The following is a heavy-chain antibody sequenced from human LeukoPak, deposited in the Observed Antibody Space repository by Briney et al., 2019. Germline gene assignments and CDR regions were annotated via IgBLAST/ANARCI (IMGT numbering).Heavy chain of an antibody. Sequence: WVRQPPGKGLEWIGSIYYSGNTYYNPSLKSRVTISVDTSKNQFSLKLSSVTAADTAVYYCARELRGYSYGYVVYWGQGTLVTVSS. V-gene: IGHV4-39*07. CDR2: IYYSGNT. CDR3: ARELRGYSYGYVVY. D-gene: IGHD5-18*01. J-gene: IGHJ4*02.